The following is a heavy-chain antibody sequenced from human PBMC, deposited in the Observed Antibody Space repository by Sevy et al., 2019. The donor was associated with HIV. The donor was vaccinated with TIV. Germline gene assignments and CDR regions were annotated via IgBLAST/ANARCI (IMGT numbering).Heavy chain of an antibody. V-gene: IGHV5-51*01. J-gene: IGHJ4*02. CDR2: IYPGDSDT. CDR3: ARALITMVRGVIIFGFDY. D-gene: IGHD3-10*01. Sequence: GESLKISCKGSGYSFTSYWIGWVRQMPGKGLEWMGIIYPGDSDTRYSPSFQGQVTISADKSISPAYRQWSSLKASDTAMYYCARALITMVRGVIIFGFDYWGQGTLVTVSS. CDR1: GYSFTSYW.